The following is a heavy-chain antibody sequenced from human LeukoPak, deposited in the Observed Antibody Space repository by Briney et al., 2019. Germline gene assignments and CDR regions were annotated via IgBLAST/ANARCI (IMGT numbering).Heavy chain of an antibody. V-gene: IGHV4-30-4*01. CDR3: ARHVSHTIFGVSWFDP. CDR2: IYYSGST. D-gene: IGHD3-3*01. J-gene: IGHJ5*02. Sequence: PSETLSLTCTVSGGSISSGDYYWSWIRQPPGKGLEWIGYIYYSGSTYYNPSLKSRVTISVDTSKNQFSLKLSSVTAADTAVYYCARHVSHTIFGVSWFDPWGQGTLVTVSS. CDR1: GGSISSGDYY.